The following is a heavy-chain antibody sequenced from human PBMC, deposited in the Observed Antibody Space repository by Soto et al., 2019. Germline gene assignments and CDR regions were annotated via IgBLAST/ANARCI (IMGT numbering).Heavy chain of an antibody. V-gene: IGHV3-30*18. D-gene: IGHD2-2*02. Sequence: PGGSLRLSCAASGFPFGDFGMHWLRQAPGKGLEWVAVMSHDGSDKFYAESVKARVTISRDNSKNTLYLQMSGLRAEDTAVYYCAKSPDFFCSSDNCYRYHFDYRSQGTLVTVSA. CDR3: AKSPDFFCSSDNCYRYHFDY. CDR2: MSHDGSDK. CDR1: GFPFGDFG. J-gene: IGHJ4*02.